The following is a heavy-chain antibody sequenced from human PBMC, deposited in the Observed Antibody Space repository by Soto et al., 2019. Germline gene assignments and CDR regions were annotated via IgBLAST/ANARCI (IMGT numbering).Heavy chain of an antibody. CDR3: ARGTMIPAVISPFDY. CDR1: EVTISNHG. CDR2: ISDGGSSA. J-gene: IGHJ4*02. D-gene: IGHD3-10*01. V-gene: IGHV3-23*01. Sequence: GGPKRVPWGAAEVTISNHGMSWVIKTKGKGLEWVSGISDGGSSAYYADSVKGRFTISRDNSQNTLYLQMNSVRAEDTALYYCARGTMIPAVISPFDYRGQGTLVTVSS.